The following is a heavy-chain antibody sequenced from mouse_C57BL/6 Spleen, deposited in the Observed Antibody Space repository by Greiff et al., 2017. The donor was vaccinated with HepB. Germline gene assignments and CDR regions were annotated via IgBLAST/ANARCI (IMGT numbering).Heavy chain of an antibody. D-gene: IGHD3-2*02. Sequence: EVQLQQSGAELVRPGASVKLSCTASGFNIKDDYMHWVKQRPEQGLEWIGWIDPENGDTEYASKFQGKATIPAATSSNTAYLQLSSLTSEDTAVYYCTQTAQAYWGQGTTLTVSS. CDR1: GFNIKDDY. V-gene: IGHV14-4*01. J-gene: IGHJ2*01. CDR2: IDPENGDT. CDR3: TQTAQAY.